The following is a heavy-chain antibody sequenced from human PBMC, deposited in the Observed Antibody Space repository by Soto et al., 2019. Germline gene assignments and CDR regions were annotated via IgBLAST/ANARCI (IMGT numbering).Heavy chain of an antibody. Sequence: SETLSLTCTVSGGSISSYYWSWIRQPPGKGLEWIGYIYYSGSTNYNPSLKSRVTISVDTSKNQFSLKLSSVTAADTAVYYCARGTYSSSHILDYWGQGTLVTVSS. J-gene: IGHJ4*02. D-gene: IGHD6-13*01. CDR3: ARGTYSSSHILDY. V-gene: IGHV4-59*01. CDR1: GGSISSYY. CDR2: IYYSGST.